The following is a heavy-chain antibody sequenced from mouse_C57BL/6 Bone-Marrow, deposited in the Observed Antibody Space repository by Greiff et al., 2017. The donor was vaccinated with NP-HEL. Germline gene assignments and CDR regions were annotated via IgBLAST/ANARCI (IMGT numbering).Heavy chain of an antibody. CDR1: GFSFNTYA. CDR2: IRSKSNNYAT. Sequence: EVHLVESGGGLVQPKGSLKLSCAASGFSFNTYAMNWVRQAPGKGLEWVARIRSKSNNYATYYADSVKDRFTISRDDSESMLYLQMNNLKTEDTAMYYGVRHGSEEWYFDDWGTGTTVTVSS. D-gene: IGHD1-3*01. CDR3: VRHGSEEWYFDD. V-gene: IGHV10-1*01. J-gene: IGHJ1*03.